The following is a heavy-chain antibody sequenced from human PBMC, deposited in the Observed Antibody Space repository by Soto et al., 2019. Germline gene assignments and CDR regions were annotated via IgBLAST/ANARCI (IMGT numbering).Heavy chain of an antibody. CDR3: ETEIRLDYFDH. CDR2: ISGSGAHT. Sequence: EGALRLSSSPSGFTLSSYAIKWVRQAPGKGLEWVSAISGSGAHTYYADSVKGRFTISRDNSKNTLSLQMNSLRTEDTAVYYCETEIRLDYFDHWGLGTLVTVS. CDR1: GFTLSSYA. V-gene: IGHV3-23*01. J-gene: IGHJ4*02.